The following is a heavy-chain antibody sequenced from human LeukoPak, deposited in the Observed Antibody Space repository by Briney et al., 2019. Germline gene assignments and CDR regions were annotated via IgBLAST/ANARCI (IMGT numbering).Heavy chain of an antibody. CDR2: IISSSSYI. V-gene: IGHV3-21*01. Sequence: GGSLRLSCAASGFTFSSYSMNWVRQAPGKGLEWVSSIISSSSYIYYADSVKGRFTISRDNAKNSLYLQMNSLRAEDTAVYYCARDPGRPSANWFDPWGQGTLVTVSS. CDR3: ARDPGRPSANWFDP. CDR1: GFTFSSYS. D-gene: IGHD1-1*01. J-gene: IGHJ5*02.